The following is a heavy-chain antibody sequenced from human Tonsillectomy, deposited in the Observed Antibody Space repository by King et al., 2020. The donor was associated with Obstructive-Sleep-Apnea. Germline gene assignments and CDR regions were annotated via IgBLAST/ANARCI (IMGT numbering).Heavy chain of an antibody. CDR1: GYTFTGYY. V-gene: IGHV1-46*01. D-gene: IGHD3-16*01. Sequence: VQLVESGAEVKKPGASVKLSCKASGYTFTGYYIHWVRQAPGQGLEWVGIINPNGGSTSYPHKFQGRVTVTRDWSTSTVFMELNRLTSEDSAVYYCAGVPSIVMDYYYHGMDVWGQGPTVTVSS. J-gene: IGHJ6*02. CDR2: INPNGGST. CDR3: AGVPSIVMDYYYHGMDV.